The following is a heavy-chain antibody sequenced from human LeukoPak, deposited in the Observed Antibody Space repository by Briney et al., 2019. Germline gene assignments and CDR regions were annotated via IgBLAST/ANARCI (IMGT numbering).Heavy chain of an antibody. D-gene: IGHD3-10*01. J-gene: IGHJ5*02. V-gene: IGHV4-4*02. Sequence: SSGTLSLTCAVPGGSISSTNWWSWVRQPPGKGLEWIGEIYHSGSTNYNPSLKSRVTISVDKSKNEFFLKLTSVTAADTAVYFCARGGSGSYVVDPWGQGTLVIVSS. CDR1: GGSISSTNW. CDR3: ARGGSGSYVVDP. CDR2: IYHSGST.